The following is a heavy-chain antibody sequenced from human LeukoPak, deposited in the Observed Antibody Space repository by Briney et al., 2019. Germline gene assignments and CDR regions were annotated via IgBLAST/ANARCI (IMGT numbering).Heavy chain of an antibody. CDR3: ARLWGKYDAFDI. CDR2: IYPNSGGT. J-gene: IGHJ3*02. CDR1: GYTFTGYY. D-gene: IGHD7-27*01. Sequence: WATMKVSCKASGYTFTGYYMHWVRQAPGQGLEWMSWIYPNSGGTNYPQKFQGRVTMTRDTSISAAYMELSSLRSDDTAVYYCARLWGKYDAFDIWGQGTMVTVSS. V-gene: IGHV1-2*02.